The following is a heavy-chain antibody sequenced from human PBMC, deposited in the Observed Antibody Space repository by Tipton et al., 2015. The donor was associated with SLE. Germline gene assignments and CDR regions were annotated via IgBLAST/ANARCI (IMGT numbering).Heavy chain of an antibody. CDR3: AIQGGYYDSSGYYQRYYYYYGMDV. Sequence: SLRLSCAASGFTFSDYYMSWIRQAPGKGLEWVSYISSSGSTIYYADSVKGRFTISRDNSKNTLYLQMSSLRAEDTAVYYCAIQGGYYDSSGYYQRYYYYYGMDVWGQGTTVTVSS. J-gene: IGHJ6*02. CDR2: ISSSGSTI. V-gene: IGHV3-11*01. D-gene: IGHD3-22*01. CDR1: GFTFSDYY.